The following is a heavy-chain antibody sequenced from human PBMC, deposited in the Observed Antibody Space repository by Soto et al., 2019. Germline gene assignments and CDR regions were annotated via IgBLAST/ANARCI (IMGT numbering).Heavy chain of an antibody. CDR1: GYTFTSYD. CDR2: MNPNSGNT. V-gene: IGHV1-8*01. J-gene: IGHJ6*02. Sequence: ASVKVSCKASGYTFTSYDINWVRQATGQGLEWMGWMNPNSGNTGYAQKFQGRVTMTRNTSISTAYMELSSLRSEDTAVYYCARGPYAEGPYYGIDVWGQGTTVTVSS. CDR3: ARGPYAEGPYYGIDV. D-gene: IGHD3-16*01.